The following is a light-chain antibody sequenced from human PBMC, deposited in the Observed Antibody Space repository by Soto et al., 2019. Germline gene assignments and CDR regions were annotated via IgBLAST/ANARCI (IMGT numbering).Light chain of an antibody. J-gene: IGKJ5*01. CDR2: GAS. V-gene: IGKV3D-15*01. CDR1: QFVSSN. CDR3: QQYHNWPPIT. Sequence: EIVMTQSPVTLSVSPGERDTLSCRARQFVSSNLAWYQQKPGQAPRLLIYGASTRATGIPARFSGSGSVTEFTLTISHLQSEDFAVYFCQQYHNWPPITFGKGTRLAIK.